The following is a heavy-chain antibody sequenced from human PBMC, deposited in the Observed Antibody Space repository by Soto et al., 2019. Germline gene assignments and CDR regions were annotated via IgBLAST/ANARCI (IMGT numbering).Heavy chain of an antibody. CDR3: AKLSGRYFDWSYFVY. D-gene: IGHD3-9*01. Sequence: GSLRLSCAASGFTFSSYAMSWVRQAPGKGLEWVSAISGSGGSTYYADSVKGRFTISRDNSKNTLYLQMNSLRAEDTAVYYCAKLSGRYFDWSYFVYWGQGTLVTVSS. V-gene: IGHV3-23*01. J-gene: IGHJ4*02. CDR1: GFTFSSYA. CDR2: ISGSGGST.